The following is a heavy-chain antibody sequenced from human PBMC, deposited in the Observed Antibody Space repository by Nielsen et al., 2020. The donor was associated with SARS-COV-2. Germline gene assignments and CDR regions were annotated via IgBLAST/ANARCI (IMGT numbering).Heavy chain of an antibody. J-gene: IGHJ4*02. Sequence: SETLSLTCTVSGYSISSGYYWGWIRQPPGKRLEWIGYIYYSGSTNYNPSLKSRVTISVDTSKNQFSLKLSSVTAADTAVYYCASQSDYFDYWGQGTLVTVSS. CDR2: IYYSGST. V-gene: IGHV4-38-2*02. CDR3: ASQSDYFDY. CDR1: GYSISSGYY.